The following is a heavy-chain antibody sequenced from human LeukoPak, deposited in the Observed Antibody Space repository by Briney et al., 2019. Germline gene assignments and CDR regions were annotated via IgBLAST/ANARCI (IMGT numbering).Heavy chain of an antibody. J-gene: IGHJ4*02. CDR3: ARVATEGGYFDY. Sequence: GASVKVSCKASGYTFTSYYMHWVRQAPGQGLEWMGIINPSGGSTSYAQKFQGRVTMTRDMSTSTVYMELSSLRSEDTAVYYCARVATEGGYFDYWGQGTLVTVSS. D-gene: IGHD3-16*01. CDR2: INPSGGST. V-gene: IGHV1-46*01. CDR1: GYTFTSYY.